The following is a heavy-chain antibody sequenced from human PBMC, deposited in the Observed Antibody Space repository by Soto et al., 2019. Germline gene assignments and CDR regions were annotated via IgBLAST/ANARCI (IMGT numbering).Heavy chain of an antibody. J-gene: IGHJ4*02. Sequence: QVQLVQSGAEVKKPGASVKVSCQASGYTFTSSAMHWVRQAPGQRLAWMGWINAGNGNTKYSQKFQGRVTITRDTSASTAYMELSSLRSEDTAVYYCASGEGYCSGGSCSPDYWGQGTLVTVSS. CDR2: INAGNGNT. CDR3: ASGEGYCSGGSCSPDY. D-gene: IGHD2-15*01. V-gene: IGHV1-3*01. CDR1: GYTFTSSA.